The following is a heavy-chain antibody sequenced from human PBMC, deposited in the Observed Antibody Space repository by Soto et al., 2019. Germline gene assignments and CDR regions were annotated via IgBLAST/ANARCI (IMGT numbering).Heavy chain of an antibody. V-gene: IGHV3-74*01. CDR1: GFTFSSYW. Sequence: GGSLRLSCAASGFTFSSYWMHWVRQAPGKGLVWVSRINSDGSSTSYADSVKGRFTISRDNAKNTLYLQMNSLRAEDTAVYYCASAGRGYSGYEDYYYYMDVWGKGTTVTVSS. CDR2: INSDGSST. D-gene: IGHD5-12*01. CDR3: ASAGRGYSGYEDYYYYMDV. J-gene: IGHJ6*03.